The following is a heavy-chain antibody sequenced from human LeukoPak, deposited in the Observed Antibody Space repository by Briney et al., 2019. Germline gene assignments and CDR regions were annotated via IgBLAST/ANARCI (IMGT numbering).Heavy chain of an antibody. CDR2: IWYEGSNK. CDR3: ARDGNGYYYYGMDV. Sequence: PGGSLRLSCAASGFTFSSYGMHWVRQAPGKGLEWVAVIWYEGSNKYYADSVKGRFTISRDNSKNTLYLQMNSLRAEDTAVYYCARDGNGYYYYGMDVWGQGTTVTVSS. V-gene: IGHV3-33*01. J-gene: IGHJ6*02. CDR1: GFTFSSYG. D-gene: IGHD1-1*01.